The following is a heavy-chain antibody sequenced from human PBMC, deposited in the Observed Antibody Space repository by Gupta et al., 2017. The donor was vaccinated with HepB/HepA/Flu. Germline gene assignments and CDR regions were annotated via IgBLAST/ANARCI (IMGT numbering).Heavy chain of an antibody. CDR2: IGTSGITR. V-gene: IGHV3-48*03. J-gene: IGHJ4*02. Sequence: EVQLVESGGGLVQPGGSLMLSCAASGLTFSSSEMNWVRQAPGKGLEWVSYIGTSGITRYYADSGKGRFTISRDNAKNSLYLQMNSLRAEDTAIYYCATEGGGYNSFDDGGQGALVTVSS. CDR3: ATEGGGYNSFDD. CDR1: GLTFSSSE. D-gene: IGHD5-24*01.